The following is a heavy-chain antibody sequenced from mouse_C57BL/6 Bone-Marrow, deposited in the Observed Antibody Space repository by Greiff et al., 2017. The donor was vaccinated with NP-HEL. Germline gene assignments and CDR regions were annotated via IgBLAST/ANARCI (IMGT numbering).Heavy chain of an antibody. CDR2: ISDGGSYT. D-gene: IGHD2-12*01. CDR1: GFTFSSYA. V-gene: IGHV5-4*01. CDR3: ARDPYSALGFAY. J-gene: IGHJ3*01. Sequence: EVMLVESGGGLVKPGGSLKLSCAASGFTFSSYAMSWVRQTPEKRLEWVATISDGGSYTYYPDNVKGRFTISRDNAKNNLYLQMSHLKSEDTAMYYCARDPYSALGFAYWGQGTLVTVSA.